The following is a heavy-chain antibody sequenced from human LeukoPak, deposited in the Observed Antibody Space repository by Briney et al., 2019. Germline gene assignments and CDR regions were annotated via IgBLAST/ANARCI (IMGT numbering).Heavy chain of an antibody. D-gene: IGHD1-1*01. Sequence: PGGPLRLSCAASGFTFSDYYMGWIRQAPGKGLEWVSYISSTNNYLYYADSVKGRFTISRDNAKNSLYLQMNSLRAEDTAVYYCARVYNWNDVEAFDIWGQGTMVTVSS. CDR2: ISSTNNYL. J-gene: IGHJ3*02. V-gene: IGHV3-11*06. CDR1: GFTFSDYY. CDR3: ARVYNWNDVEAFDI.